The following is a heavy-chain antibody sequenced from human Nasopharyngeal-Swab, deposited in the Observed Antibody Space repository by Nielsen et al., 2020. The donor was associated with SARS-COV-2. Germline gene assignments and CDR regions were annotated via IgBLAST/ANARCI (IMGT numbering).Heavy chain of an antibody. D-gene: IGHD5-18*01. Sequence: WIRQPPGQGLEWVSYISSSSSTIYYADSVKGRFTISRDNAKNSLYLQMNSLRDEDTAVYYCARAPIYSYGYDYYGMDVWGQGTTVTVSS. CDR3: ARAPIYSYGYDYYGMDV. V-gene: IGHV3-48*02. J-gene: IGHJ6*02. CDR2: ISSSSSTI.